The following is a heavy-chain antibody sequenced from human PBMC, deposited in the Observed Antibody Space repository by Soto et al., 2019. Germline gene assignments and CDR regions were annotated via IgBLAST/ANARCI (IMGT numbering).Heavy chain of an antibody. CDR3: ARGPYDYGDLRADAFDI. Sequence: QVQLVESGGGVVQPGRSLRLSCAASGFTFGSYAMHWVRQAPGKGLEWVAVISYDGSNKYYADSVKGRFTISRDNSKNTLYLQMNSLRAEDTAVYYCARGPYDYGDLRADAFDIWGQGTMVTVSS. J-gene: IGHJ3*02. CDR2: ISYDGSNK. V-gene: IGHV3-30-3*01. CDR1: GFTFGSYA. D-gene: IGHD4-17*01.